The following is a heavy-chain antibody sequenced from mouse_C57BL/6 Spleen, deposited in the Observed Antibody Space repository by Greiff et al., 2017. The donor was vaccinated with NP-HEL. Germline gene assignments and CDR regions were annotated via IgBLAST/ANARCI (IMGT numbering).Heavy chain of an antibody. CDR2: ISSGSSTI. D-gene: IGHD1-1*01. J-gene: IGHJ4*01. Sequence: EVQLVESGGGLVKPGGSLKLSCAASGFTFSDYGMHWVRQAPEKGLEWVAYISSGSSTIYYADTVKGRFTISRDNAKNTLFLQMTSLRSEDTAMYYCARKDYYGSNYAMDYWGQGTSVTVSS. CDR3: ARKDYYGSNYAMDY. CDR1: GFTFSDYG. V-gene: IGHV5-17*01.